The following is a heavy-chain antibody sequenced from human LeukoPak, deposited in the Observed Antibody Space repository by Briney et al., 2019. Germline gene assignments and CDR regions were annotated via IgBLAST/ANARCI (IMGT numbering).Heavy chain of an antibody. CDR1: GYTFTNYG. CDR3: ARVQGLLRYFDCFATFDY. J-gene: IGHJ4*02. CDR2: ISAYNGHT. V-gene: IGHV1-18*01. D-gene: IGHD3-9*01. Sequence: ASVKVSCKASGYTFTNYGVSWVRQAPGQGLEWMGWISAYNGHTNYAQKFQGRVTMTRDTSISTAYMELSRLRSDDTAVYYCARVQGLLRYFDCFATFDYWGQGTLVTVSS.